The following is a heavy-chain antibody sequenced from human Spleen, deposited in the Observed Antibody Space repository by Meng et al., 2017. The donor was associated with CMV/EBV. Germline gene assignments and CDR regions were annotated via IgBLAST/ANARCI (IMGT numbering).Heavy chain of an antibody. CDR2: IHYTGST. V-gene: IGHV4-61*01. J-gene: IGHJ1*01. Sequence: PPCTVSGGSVSSGSYYWSWIRQPPGKGLEWIGYIHYTGSTNYNTSLKSRVTISADTSKNQFSLKLSSVTTADTALYYCAREQGDFHYWGQGTLVTVSS. CDR3: AREQGDFHY. CDR1: GGSVSSGSYY. D-gene: IGHD3-16*01.